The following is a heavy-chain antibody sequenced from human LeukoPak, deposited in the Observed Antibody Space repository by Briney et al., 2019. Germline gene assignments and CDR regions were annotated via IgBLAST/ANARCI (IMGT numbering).Heavy chain of an antibody. CDR2: IRGGSDFI. Sequence: PGGSPRLSCAASGFTFRDYSMTWVRQAPGKGLEWVSSIRGGSDFIYHADSVKGRFTVSRDNAKNSLYLQMNSLRAEDTAVYYCARDHAGIVLPAAVGAHWGQGTLVTVSS. V-gene: IGHV3-21*01. D-gene: IGHD2-2*01. CDR1: GFTFRDYS. J-gene: IGHJ4*02. CDR3: ARDHAGIVLPAAVGAH.